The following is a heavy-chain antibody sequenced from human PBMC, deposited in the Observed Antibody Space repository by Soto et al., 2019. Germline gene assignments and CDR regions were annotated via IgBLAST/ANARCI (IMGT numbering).Heavy chain of an antibody. V-gene: IGHV3-30*18. D-gene: IGHD3-3*01. CDR3: TKGSEVARQELDY. CDR1: GFTFSNFG. CDR2: ISADGSDK. Sequence: QVQLVESGGGVVQPGRSLRLSCAASGFTFSNFGMHWGRQAPGKGLEWVAAISADGSDKYFSDSVKGRFTISRDNSKNTLFLQMNSLRVEDTAVHYCTKGSEVARQELDYWGQGTLVTVSS. J-gene: IGHJ4*02.